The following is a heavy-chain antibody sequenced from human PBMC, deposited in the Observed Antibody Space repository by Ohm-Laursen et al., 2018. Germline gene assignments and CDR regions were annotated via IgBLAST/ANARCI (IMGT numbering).Heavy chain of an antibody. CDR1: GFTFSDYY. Sequence: SLRLSCAASGFTFSDYYMSWIRQAPGKGLEWVSYISSSGSTIYYADSVKGRFTISRDNAKNSLYLQMNSLRAEDTAVYYCAREQEYSSSWYNPFDYWGQGTLVTVSS. CDR2: ISSSGSTI. D-gene: IGHD6-13*01. CDR3: AREQEYSSSWYNPFDY. V-gene: IGHV3-11*04. J-gene: IGHJ4*02.